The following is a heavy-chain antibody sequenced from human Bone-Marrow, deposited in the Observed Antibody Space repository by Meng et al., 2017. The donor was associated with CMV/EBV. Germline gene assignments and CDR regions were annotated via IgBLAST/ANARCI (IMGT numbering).Heavy chain of an antibody. D-gene: IGHD1-26*01. CDR3: AREISGGYSEGGY. V-gene: IGHV1-2*02. CDR2: INPNSGDT. J-gene: IGHJ4*02. Sequence: ASVKVSCKASGYTFTGYYMHWVRQAPGQGLEWMGCINPNSGDTYYAQNFQGRVTMTRDMSLSTAYMELSRLRSDDTAVYYCAREISGGYSEGGYWGQGTLVTVSS. CDR1: GYTFTGYY.